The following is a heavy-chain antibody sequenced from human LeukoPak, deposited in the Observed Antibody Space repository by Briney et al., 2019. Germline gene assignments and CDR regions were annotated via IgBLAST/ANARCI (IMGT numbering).Heavy chain of an antibody. Sequence: PSQTLSLTCTVSGGSISSGSYYWRWIRQPAGKGLEWIGRIYTSGSTNYNPSLKSRVTISVDTSKNQFSLKLSSVTAADTAVYYCARELLAAAGMYYYYYYMDVWGKGTTVTISS. D-gene: IGHD6-13*01. J-gene: IGHJ6*03. CDR3: ARELLAAAGMYYYYYYMDV. V-gene: IGHV4-61*02. CDR1: GGSISSGSYY. CDR2: IYTSGST.